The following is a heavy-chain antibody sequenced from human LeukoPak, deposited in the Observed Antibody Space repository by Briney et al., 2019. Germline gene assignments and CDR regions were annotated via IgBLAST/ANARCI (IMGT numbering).Heavy chain of an antibody. Sequence: SGTLSLTCTVSGGAISNSELYWGWVRQPPGKGLEWIAMIYYSGSTYSNPSLKSRVTISVDTSKNQFSLKVRSVTAADSAVYFCARLAGHHNNGRFDFWGQGVLVSVSS. V-gene: IGHV4-39*01. CDR2: IYYSGST. D-gene: IGHD1-1*01. CDR3: ARLAGHHNNGRFDF. CDR1: GGAISNSELY. J-gene: IGHJ4*02.